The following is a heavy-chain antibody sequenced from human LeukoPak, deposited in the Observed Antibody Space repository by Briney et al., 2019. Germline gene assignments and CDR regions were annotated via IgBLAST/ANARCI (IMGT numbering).Heavy chain of an antibody. Sequence: PSETLSLTCTVSGGSISSGGYYWSWIRQHPGKGLEWIGYIYYTGSTDYNPSLKSRVAISVDTSKNQFSLKLSSVTAADTAVYYCARGSKAAPGTFDYWGQGTLVTVSS. CDR2: IYYTGST. J-gene: IGHJ4*02. D-gene: IGHD6-13*01. CDR3: ARGSKAAPGTFDY. V-gene: IGHV4-61*08. CDR1: GGSISSGGYY.